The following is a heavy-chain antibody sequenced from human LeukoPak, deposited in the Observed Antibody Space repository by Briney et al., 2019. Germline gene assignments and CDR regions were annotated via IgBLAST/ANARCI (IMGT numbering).Heavy chain of an antibody. CDR2: INPNSGGT. V-gene: IGHV1-2*02. D-gene: IGHD1-1*01. CDR3: ARSFINWNYLDY. CDR1: GYTFTGYY. Sequence: ASVKVSCKASGYTFTGYYMHWVRQAPGQGLEWMGWINPNSGGTNYAQKFQGRVTMTRDTSISTAYMELSRLRSDDMALYYCARSFINWNYLDYWGQGTPVIVSS. J-gene: IGHJ4*02.